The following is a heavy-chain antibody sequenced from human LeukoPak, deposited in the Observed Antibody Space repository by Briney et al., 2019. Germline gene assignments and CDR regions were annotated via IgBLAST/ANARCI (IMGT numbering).Heavy chain of an antibody. V-gene: IGHV3-64D*06. Sequence: GGSLRLSCSASGFTFSSYAMHWVRQAPGKGLEYVSAISSNGGSTYYADSVKGRFTISRDNSKNTLYLRMSSLRAEDTAVYYCVKGKIVVVPAAQYYFDYWGQGTLVTVSS. D-gene: IGHD2-2*01. CDR2: ISSNGGST. CDR3: VKGKIVVVPAAQYYFDY. CDR1: GFTFSSYA. J-gene: IGHJ4*02.